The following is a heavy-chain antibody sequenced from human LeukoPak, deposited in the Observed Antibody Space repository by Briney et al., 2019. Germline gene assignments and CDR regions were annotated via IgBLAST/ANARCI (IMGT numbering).Heavy chain of an antibody. J-gene: IGHJ5*02. CDR3: TRDGRDAYNPS. CDR2: IRSKANGGTT. D-gene: IGHD5-24*01. Sequence: GGSLRLSCTASRFTFGDYAMSWFRQAPGKGLEWVGFIRSKANGGTTEYAASVKGRFTISKDGSESIAYLQMNSLKTEDTAVYYCTRDGRDAYNPSWGQGTLVTVSS. CDR1: RFTFGDYA. V-gene: IGHV3-49*01.